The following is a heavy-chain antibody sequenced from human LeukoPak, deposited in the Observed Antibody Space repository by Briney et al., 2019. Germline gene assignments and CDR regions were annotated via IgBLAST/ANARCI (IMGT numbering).Heavy chain of an antibody. CDR1: GFTFGDNA. V-gene: IGHV3-49*04. CDR2: IRSKAYGGTT. Sequence: GGSLRHSCTASGFTFGDNAMSWVRQAPGKGLEWVGFIRSKAYGGTTEYAASVKGRFTISRDDSKSIAYLQMNSLKTEDTAVYYCTRDPYCSSTSCYWAIDYWGQGTLVTVSS. J-gene: IGHJ4*02. CDR3: TRDPYCSSTSCYWAIDY. D-gene: IGHD2-2*01.